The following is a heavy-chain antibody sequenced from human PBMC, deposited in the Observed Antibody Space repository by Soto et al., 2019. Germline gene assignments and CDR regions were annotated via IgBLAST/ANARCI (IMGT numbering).Heavy chain of an antibody. J-gene: IGHJ4*02. D-gene: IGHD3-22*01. Sequence: QVQLVQSGAEVKKPGSSVKVSCKASGGTFSSYAISWVRQAPGQGLEWMGGIIPIFGTANYAQKFQGRVTITAHECTSTAYMELISLRSENTAVYYCARDGYYYDSSGYYYYFDYWGQGTLVTVSS. CDR2: IIPIFGTA. V-gene: IGHV1-69*12. CDR1: GGTFSSYA. CDR3: ARDGYYYDSSGYYYYFDY.